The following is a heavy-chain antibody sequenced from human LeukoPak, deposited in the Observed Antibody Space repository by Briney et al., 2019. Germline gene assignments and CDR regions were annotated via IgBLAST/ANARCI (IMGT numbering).Heavy chain of an antibody. CDR1: GFTFSSYA. D-gene: IGHD3-16*01. J-gene: IGHJ4*02. CDR3: ARESTHGGKGAYFDY. CDR2: ISYDGSNK. Sequence: GGSLRLSCAASGFTFSSYAMHWVRQAPGKGLEWVAVISYDGSNKYYADSVKGRFTISRDNSKNTLYLQMNSLRAEDTAVYYCARESTHGGKGAYFDYWGQGTLVTVSS. V-gene: IGHV3-30-3*01.